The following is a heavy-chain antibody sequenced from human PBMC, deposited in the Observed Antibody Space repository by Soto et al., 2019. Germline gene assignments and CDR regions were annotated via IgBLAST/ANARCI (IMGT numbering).Heavy chain of an antibody. Sequence: SETLSLTCTVSGGSISSSSYYWGWIRQPPGKGLEWIGSIYYSGSTYYNPSLKSRVTISVDTSKNQFSLKLSSVTAADTAVYYCATLSRDYSNYEPHAGPWGQGTLVTVSS. CDR1: GGSISSSSYY. V-gene: IGHV4-39*01. J-gene: IGHJ5*02. D-gene: IGHD4-4*01. CDR2: IYYSGST. CDR3: ATLSRDYSNYEPHAGP.